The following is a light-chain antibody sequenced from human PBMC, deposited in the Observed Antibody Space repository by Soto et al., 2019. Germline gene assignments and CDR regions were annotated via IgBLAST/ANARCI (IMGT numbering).Light chain of an antibody. CDR1: QSVSRS. J-gene: IGKJ5*01. CDR2: EAS. V-gene: IGKV3-11*01. Sequence: EIVFTQSPTTLSLSPGERATLPCRASQSVSRSFAWFQQIPGQAPRLLIYEASHRATDIPARFSGSGSGTDFTLTITSLEPEDFAIYYCQQRSDWPFTFGQGTRLEI. CDR3: QQRSDWPFT.